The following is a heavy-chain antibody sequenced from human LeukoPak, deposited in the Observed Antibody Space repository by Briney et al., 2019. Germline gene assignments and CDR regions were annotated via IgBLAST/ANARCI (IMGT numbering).Heavy chain of an antibody. D-gene: IGHD6-13*01. J-gene: IGHJ6*02. CDR2: IWYDGNEK. V-gene: IGHV3-33*01. CDR3: ARGIDYYYHGMDV. CDR1: GFTFSSYG. Sequence: GGSLRLSCAASGFTFSSYGMHWVRQAPGKGLEWVAIIWYDGNEKYYADSVKGRFTISRDNSNNTLYLQMNSLRDEDTAVYYCARGIDYYYHGMDVWGQGTTVTVSS.